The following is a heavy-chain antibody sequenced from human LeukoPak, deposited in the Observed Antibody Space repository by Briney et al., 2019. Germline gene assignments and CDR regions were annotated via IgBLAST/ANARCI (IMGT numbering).Heavy chain of an antibody. D-gene: IGHD2-2*01. J-gene: IGHJ4*02. CDR2: ISGSGGST. CDR3: AKGHCSSTSCSFDY. CDR1: GYTFTSYY. V-gene: IGHV3-23*01. Sequence: SCKASGYTFTSYYMHWVRQAPGKGLEWVSAISGSGGSTYYADSVKGRFTISRDNAKNSLYLQMNSLRAEDTALYYCAKGHCSSTSCSFDYWGQGPRSPSPQ.